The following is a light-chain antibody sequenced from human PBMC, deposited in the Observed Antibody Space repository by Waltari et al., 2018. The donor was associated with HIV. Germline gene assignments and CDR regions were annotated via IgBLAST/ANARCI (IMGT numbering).Light chain of an antibody. CDR2: GAS. V-gene: IGKV3-15*01. CDR3: QQYKNWPLT. J-gene: IGKJ4*01. CDR1: ESVSSD. Sequence: EIVMTQSPATLSVSPGDRVTLSCRATESVSSDLAWYQQRPGQAPRLVLYGASTRATGIPGRFSGSGSGTDFTLTISSLQSEDFAVYYCQQYKNWPLTFGGGTRVEFK.